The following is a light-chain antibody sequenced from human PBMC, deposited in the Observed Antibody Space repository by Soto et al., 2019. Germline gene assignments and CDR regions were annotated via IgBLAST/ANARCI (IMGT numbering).Light chain of an antibody. Sequence: IVLTQSPGTLFLSPGERATLSCRASESIIGNSLAWYQQKPGQAPRLLISGISNRATGIPDRFSGSGSGTDFTLTISRLEPEDFVVYYCQQYGRARSFGQGTKVEIK. V-gene: IGKV3-20*01. J-gene: IGKJ1*01. CDR2: GIS. CDR1: ESIIGNS. CDR3: QQYGRARS.